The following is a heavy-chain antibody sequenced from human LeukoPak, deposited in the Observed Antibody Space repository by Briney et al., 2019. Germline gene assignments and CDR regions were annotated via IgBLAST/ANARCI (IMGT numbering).Heavy chain of an antibody. Sequence: PRGSLRLSCAVSGFTLTNHGVSWVRQAPGKGLEWVSIITGTGGRDYGHSVKGRFILSRDNSKNTVYMQMSSLRAEDTATYYCAKDYCRDGNCPFPFLVSWGQRTLVTVSS. J-gene: IGHJ4*02. CDR1: GFTLTNHG. CDR2: ITGTGGR. CDR3: AKDYCRDGNCPFPFLVS. V-gene: IGHV3-23*01. D-gene: IGHD2-15*01.